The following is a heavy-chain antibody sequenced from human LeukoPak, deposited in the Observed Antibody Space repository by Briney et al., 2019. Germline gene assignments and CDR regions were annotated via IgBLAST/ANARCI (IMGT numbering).Heavy chain of an antibody. CDR1: GFTVSSNY. CDR2: IYSGGST. J-gene: IGHJ4*02. CDR3: ARGGANPDPFDY. V-gene: IGHV3-66*01. Sequence: GGSLRLSCAASGFTVSSNYMSWVRQSPGKGLEWVSVIYSGGSTYYADSVKGRFTISRDNSKNTLYLQMNSLRAEDTAVYYCARGGANPDPFDYWGQGTLVTVSS. D-gene: IGHD1-26*01.